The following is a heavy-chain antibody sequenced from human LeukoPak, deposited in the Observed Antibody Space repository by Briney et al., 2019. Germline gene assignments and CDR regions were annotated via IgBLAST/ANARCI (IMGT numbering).Heavy chain of an antibody. CDR3: ARTATVTSHGAYNWFDP. CDR1: GYSISSGYY. D-gene: IGHD4-17*01. J-gene: IGHJ5*02. Sequence: PSETLSLTCTVSGYSISSGYYWGWIRQPPGKGLEWTGSIYHSGSTYYNPSLKSRVTISVDTSKNQFSLRLSSVTAADTAVYYCARTATVTSHGAYNWFDPWGQGTLVTVSS. V-gene: IGHV4-38-2*02. CDR2: IYHSGST.